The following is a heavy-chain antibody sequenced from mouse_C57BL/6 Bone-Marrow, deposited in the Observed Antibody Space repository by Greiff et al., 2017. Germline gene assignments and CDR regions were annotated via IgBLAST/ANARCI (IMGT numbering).Heavy chain of an antibody. J-gene: IGHJ3*01. CDR3: ASMDYDDDEGFAY. CDR2: ISYSGST. V-gene: IGHV3-1*01. Sequence: EVQLQESGPGMVKPSQSLSLTCTVTGYSITSGYDWHWIRHFPGNKLEWMGYISYSGSTNYNPSLKRRISITHDTSKNQFFLKLNSVTTEDTATYYCASMDYDDDEGFAYWGEGTRVTVAA. CDR1: GYSITSGYD. D-gene: IGHD2-4*01.